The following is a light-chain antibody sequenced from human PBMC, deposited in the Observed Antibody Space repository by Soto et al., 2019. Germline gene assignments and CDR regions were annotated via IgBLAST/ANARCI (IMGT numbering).Light chain of an antibody. CDR2: DAS. CDR3: HSRA. V-gene: IGKV1-5*01. J-gene: IGKJ5*01. Sequence: DIQLTQTPSTLSASVGDEVTITCRASQTISRWLAWYQQKPGRAPKLLIYDASTLESGVPSRFSGSGSETEFTLTISRLQPDDFATYFCHSRAFGQGTRPESK. CDR1: QTISRW.